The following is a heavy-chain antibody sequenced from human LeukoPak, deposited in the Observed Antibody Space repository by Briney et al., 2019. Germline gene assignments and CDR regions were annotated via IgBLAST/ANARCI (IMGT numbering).Heavy chain of an antibody. J-gene: IGHJ4*02. CDR3: ARDIFSGSSWYVGY. D-gene: IGHD6-13*01. CDR2: IHHSGST. CDR1: GYSISSDSY. Sequence: SETLSLTCTVSGYSISSDSYWGWVRQPPGKGLEWIGGIHHSGSTYYNPSLKSRVIISVDTSRNQFSLRLSSVTAADTAQYFCARDIFSGSSWYVGYWGQGTLVTVSS. V-gene: IGHV4-38-2*02.